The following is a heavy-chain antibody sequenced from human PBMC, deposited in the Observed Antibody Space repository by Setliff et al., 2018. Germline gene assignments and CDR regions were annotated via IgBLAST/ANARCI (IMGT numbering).Heavy chain of an antibody. Sequence: PSETLSLTCSVSGVSTRSYWWSWIRQPPGKGLEWIGYIYYSGSTSYNPSLESRVSISIDTSKNQFSLRLSSVTAADTAVYYCASMGATRDYWGQGTLVTVSS. D-gene: IGHD1-26*01. CDR1: GVSTRSYW. J-gene: IGHJ4*02. CDR3: ASMGATRDY. CDR2: IYYSGST. V-gene: IGHV4-59*08.